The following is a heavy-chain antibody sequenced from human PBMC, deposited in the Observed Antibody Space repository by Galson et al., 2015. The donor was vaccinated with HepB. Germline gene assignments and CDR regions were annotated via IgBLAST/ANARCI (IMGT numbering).Heavy chain of an antibody. V-gene: IGHV3-30-3*01. D-gene: IGHD6-19*01. CDR2: ISYDGSNK. Sequence: SLRLSCAASGFTFSSYAMHWVRQAPGKGLEWVAVISYDGSNKYYADSVKGRFTISRDNSKNTLYLQMNSLRAEDTAVYYCARSPQWLVGRGFDYWGQGTLVTVSS. CDR3: ARSPQWLVGRGFDY. J-gene: IGHJ4*02. CDR1: GFTFSSYA.